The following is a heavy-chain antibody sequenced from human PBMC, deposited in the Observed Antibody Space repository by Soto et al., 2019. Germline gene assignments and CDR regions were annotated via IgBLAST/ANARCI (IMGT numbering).Heavy chain of an antibody. V-gene: IGHV4-59*01. D-gene: IGHD2-21*02. Sequence: SETLSLTCTVSCGSISSYYWSWIRQPPGKGLEWIGYIYYSGSTNYNPSLKSRVTISVDTSKNQFSLKLSSVTAADTAVYYCARDTYGGNSGSVFDYWGQGTLVTVSS. CDR1: CGSISSYY. CDR2: IYYSGST. CDR3: ARDTYGGNSGSVFDY. J-gene: IGHJ4*02.